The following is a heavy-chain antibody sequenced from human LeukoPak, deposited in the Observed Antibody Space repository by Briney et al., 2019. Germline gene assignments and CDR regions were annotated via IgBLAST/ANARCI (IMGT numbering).Heavy chain of an antibody. CDR3: AGAYGDLSR. Sequence: PSGTLSLTCAVYGASFSGYDWTWIRQPPGKGLEWIGYIYYSGSTNYNPSLKSRVTISIDTSKNQFYLKLSSVTAADTAVYYCAGAYGDLSRWGQGTLVTVSS. J-gene: IGHJ4*02. CDR1: GASFSGYD. CDR2: IYYSGST. V-gene: IGHV4-59*01. D-gene: IGHD3-10*01.